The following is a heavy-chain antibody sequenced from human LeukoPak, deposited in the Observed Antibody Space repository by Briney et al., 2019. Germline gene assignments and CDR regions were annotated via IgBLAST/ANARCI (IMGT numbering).Heavy chain of an antibody. CDR2: ISGGGGNT. D-gene: IGHD1-1*01. CDR3: ARDANEKIGMAYDI. V-gene: IGHV3-23*01. J-gene: IGHJ3*02. Sequence: PGGSLRLSCAASGFTFSSYAMSWVRQAPGKGLEWVSVISGGGGNTYYADSVKGRFSISRDTSKNTLYLQMNSLRAEDTAVYYCARDANEKIGMAYDIWGQGTMLTVSS. CDR1: GFTFSSYA.